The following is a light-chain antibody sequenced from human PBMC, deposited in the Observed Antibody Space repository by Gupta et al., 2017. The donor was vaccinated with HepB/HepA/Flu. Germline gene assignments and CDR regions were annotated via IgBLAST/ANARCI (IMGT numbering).Light chain of an antibody. Sequence: QSALPQPRSVSGSPGPSVTLSCPGTSSAVGGYEYVSWYQQHPGQAPKLLIYDVNKRPSGVPDRFSGSKSGNTASLTISGLQAEDEADYYCCSYAGGYTWVFGGGTKLTVL. CDR3: CSYAGGYTWV. V-gene: IGLV2-11*01. J-gene: IGLJ3*02. CDR1: SSAVGGYEY. CDR2: DVN.